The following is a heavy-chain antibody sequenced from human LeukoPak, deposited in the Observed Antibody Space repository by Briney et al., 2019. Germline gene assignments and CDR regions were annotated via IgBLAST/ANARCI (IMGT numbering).Heavy chain of an antibody. CDR3: GGFGYEAAVDL. CDR1: GFMFSTYW. V-gene: IGHV3-7*01. D-gene: IGHD6-13*01. Sequence: PGGSLRLSCAASGFMFSTYWMTWVRQAPGKGPEWVANIKPDGSETYYVDPVKGRFTISRDNAKNLLYLQMNSLRGEGAAVYYCGGFGYEAAVDLWGQGTLVTVSS. CDR2: IKPDGSET. J-gene: IGHJ4*02.